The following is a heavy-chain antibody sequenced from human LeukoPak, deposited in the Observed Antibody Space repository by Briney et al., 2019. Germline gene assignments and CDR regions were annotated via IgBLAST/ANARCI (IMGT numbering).Heavy chain of an antibody. CDR2: IYHSGST. Sequence: SETLSLTCAVSGGSISSGGYSWSWIRQPPGKGLEWIGYIYHSGSTYYNPSLKSRVTISVDRSKNQFSLKLSSVTAADTAVYYCARSYGDPSTTYYGMDVWGQGTTVTVSS. CDR3: ARSYGDPSTTYYGMDV. V-gene: IGHV4-30-2*01. CDR1: GGSISSGGYS. J-gene: IGHJ6*02. D-gene: IGHD4-17*01.